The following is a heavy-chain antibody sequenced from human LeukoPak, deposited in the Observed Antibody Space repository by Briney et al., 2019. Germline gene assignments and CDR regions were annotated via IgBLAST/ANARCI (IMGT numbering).Heavy chain of an antibody. CDR3: ASFHYYGSGAYYRSY. D-gene: IGHD3-10*01. J-gene: IGHJ4*02. CDR2: IGDSGATT. V-gene: IGHV3-23*01. CDR1: GFTLSSYA. Sequence: GGSLRLSCAASGFTLSSYAMTWVRQAPGKGLEWVSDIGDSGATTYYADSVKGRFTTSRDNSKNTLYLQMSSLRAEDTAVYFCASFHYYGSGAYYRSYWGQGTLVTVSS.